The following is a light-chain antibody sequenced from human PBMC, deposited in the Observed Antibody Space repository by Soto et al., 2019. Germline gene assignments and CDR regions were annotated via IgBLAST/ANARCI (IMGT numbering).Light chain of an antibody. CDR3: QQYNSYPWT. V-gene: IGKV1-5*03. CDR1: QSISSW. J-gene: IGKJ1*01. CDR2: KAS. Sequence: DIQMTQSPSTLSASVGDRVTITCRASQSISSWLAWYQQKPGRAPKLLIYKASTLESGVPSNFRGSGSGTEFTLTISSLQPEDFATYYCQQYNSYPWTFGQGTKVDI.